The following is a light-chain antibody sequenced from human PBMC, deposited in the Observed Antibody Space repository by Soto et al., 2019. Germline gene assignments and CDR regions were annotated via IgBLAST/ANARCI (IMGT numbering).Light chain of an antibody. J-gene: IGLJ1*01. CDR3: SSYSRSGTLYV. CDR1: SSDVGDYDY. CDR2: DVS. Sequence: QSALTQPASVSGSPGQSITISCTGSSSDVGDYDYVAWYQQHPDKAPKLMLFDVSSRPSGVSNRFSGSKSGSTASLTISGRQAEDEADYFCSSYSRSGTLYVFGTGTKVTV. V-gene: IGLV2-14*03.